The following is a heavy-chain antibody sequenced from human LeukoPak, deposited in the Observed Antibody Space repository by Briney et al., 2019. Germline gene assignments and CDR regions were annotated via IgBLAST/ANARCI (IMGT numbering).Heavy chain of an antibody. CDR1: GGSFSGYY. CDR3: ARGYRSGYYFQYYYYYGMDV. V-gene: IGHV4-34*01. Sequence: KPSETLSLTCAVYGGSFSGYYWSWIRQPPGKGLEWIGEINHSGSTNYNPSLKSRVTISVDTSKNQFSLKLSSVTAADTAVYYCARGYRSGYYFQYYYYYGMDVWGQGTTVTVSS. D-gene: IGHD3-22*01. CDR2: INHSGST. J-gene: IGHJ6*02.